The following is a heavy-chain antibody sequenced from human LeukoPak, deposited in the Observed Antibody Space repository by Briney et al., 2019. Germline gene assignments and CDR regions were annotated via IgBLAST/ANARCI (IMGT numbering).Heavy chain of an antibody. CDR2: INHSGTT. V-gene: IGHV4-34*01. J-gene: IGHJ4*02. CDR3: AKRGYSYGSDH. CDR1: GGSFSGYY. D-gene: IGHD5-18*01. Sequence: SEILSLTCAVYGGSFSGYYWSWIRQPPGKGLEWIGEINHSGTTNYNPSLKSRVTISLDTSKSQFSLKLSSVTAADTAVYYCAKRGYSYGSDHWGQGTLVTVSS.